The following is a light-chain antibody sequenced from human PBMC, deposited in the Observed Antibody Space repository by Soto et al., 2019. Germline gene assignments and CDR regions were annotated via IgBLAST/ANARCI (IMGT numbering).Light chain of an antibody. CDR3: QQSDSRPLT. CDR1: QNINNY. CDR2: DAS. Sequence: DIQMTQSPSSLSASVGDRVTITCQASQNINNYLNWYQQKPGRAPKLLIYDASNLEAGVPSRFRGSGSGTDFTLTISSLQPEDFATYYCQQSDSRPLTFGGGTKVDIK. J-gene: IGKJ4*01. V-gene: IGKV1-39*01.